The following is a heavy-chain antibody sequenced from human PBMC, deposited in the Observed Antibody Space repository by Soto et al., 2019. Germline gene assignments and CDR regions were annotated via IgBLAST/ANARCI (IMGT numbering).Heavy chain of an antibody. V-gene: IGHV3-7*01. D-gene: IGHD6-6*01. CDR2: IKQDGSEK. CDR1: GFTFSSYW. J-gene: IGHJ5*02. CDR3: ARGGAARFPGWFDP. Sequence: VGSLRLSCAASGFTFSSYWMSWVRQAPGKGLEWVANIKQDGSEKYYVDSVKGRFTISRDNAKNSLYLQMNSLRAEDTAVYYCARGGAARFPGWFDPWGQGTLVTVSS.